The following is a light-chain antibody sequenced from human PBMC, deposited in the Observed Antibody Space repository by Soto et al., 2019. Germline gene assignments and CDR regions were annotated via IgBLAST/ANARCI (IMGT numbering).Light chain of an antibody. J-gene: IGLJ1*01. Sequence: SYELTQTPSVSVSPGQTASITCSGDKLGDKFACWYQQKPGQSPVLVMYEDDKRPSGIPERFSGSNSGNTATLTISGTQPMDEAVYYCQAWDSSTAVFGTGTKLTV. V-gene: IGLV3-1*01. CDR3: QAWDSSTAV. CDR1: KLGDKF. CDR2: EDD.